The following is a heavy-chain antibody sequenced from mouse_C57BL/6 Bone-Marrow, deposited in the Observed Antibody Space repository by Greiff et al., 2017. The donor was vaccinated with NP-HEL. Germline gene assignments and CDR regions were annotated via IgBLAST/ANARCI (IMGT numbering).Heavy chain of an antibody. Sequence: EVNLVESGGGLVQSGRSLRLSCATSGFTFSDFYMEWVRQAPGKGLEWIAASRNKANDYTTEYSASVKGRFIVSRDTSQSILYLQMNALRAEDTAIYYCARDYYGSSLYAMDYWGQGTSVTVSS. CDR1: GFTFSDFY. D-gene: IGHD1-1*01. CDR2: SRNKANDYTT. J-gene: IGHJ4*01. V-gene: IGHV7-1*01. CDR3: ARDYYGSSLYAMDY.